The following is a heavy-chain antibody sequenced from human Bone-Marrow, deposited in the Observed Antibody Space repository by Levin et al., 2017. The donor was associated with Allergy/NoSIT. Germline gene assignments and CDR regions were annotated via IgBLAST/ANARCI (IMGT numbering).Heavy chain of an antibody. CDR2: INPSGGST. V-gene: IGHV1-46*01. Sequence: ASVKVSCKASGCTFTTYYMHWVRQAPGQGLEWMGIINPSGGSTGYAQKFQGRLTMTRDTSTSTVYMELSSLRSEDTAVYYCARANSGDYADYWGQGTLVTVSS. D-gene: IGHD4-17*01. CDR1: GCTFTTYY. J-gene: IGHJ4*02. CDR3: ARANSGDYADY.